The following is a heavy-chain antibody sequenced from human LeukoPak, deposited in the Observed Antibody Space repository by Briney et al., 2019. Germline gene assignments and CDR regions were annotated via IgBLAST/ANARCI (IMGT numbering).Heavy chain of an antibody. Sequence: GGSLRLSCAASGFTFSSYAMSWVRQAPGKGLEWVSAISGSGGNTYYADSVKGRFTISRDNSKNTLYLQMNSLRAEDTAVYYCAKVSVRNFDWTPYYGMDVWGQGTTVTVSS. CDR1: GFTFSSYA. D-gene: IGHD3-9*01. CDR2: ISGSGGNT. V-gene: IGHV3-23*01. CDR3: AKVSVRNFDWTPYYGMDV. J-gene: IGHJ6*02.